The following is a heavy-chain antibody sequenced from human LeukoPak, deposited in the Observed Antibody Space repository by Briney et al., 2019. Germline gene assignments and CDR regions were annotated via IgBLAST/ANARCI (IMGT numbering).Heavy chain of an antibody. CDR2: IGGSGYFT. V-gene: IGHV3-23*01. J-gene: IGHJ4*02. D-gene: IGHD3-3*01. CDR1: GFTFSSYA. CDR3: AKDKEGTILQPSYYFEY. Sequence: QPGGSLRLSCAASGFTFSSYAMSWVRQAPGKGLEGASSIGGSGYFTYYADSVEGRFTISRDKSKNRLYLQMNSLRAEDTAVYYCAKDKEGTILQPSYYFEYWGQGSLVTVSS.